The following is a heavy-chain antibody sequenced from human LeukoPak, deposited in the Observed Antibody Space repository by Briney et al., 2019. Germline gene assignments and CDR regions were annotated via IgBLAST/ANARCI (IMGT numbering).Heavy chain of an antibody. D-gene: IGHD4-17*01. J-gene: IGHJ4*02. CDR2: INPNSGGT. Sequence: ASVKVSCKASGYTFTGYYMHWVRQAPGQGLEWMGRINPNSGGTNYAQKFQGRVTMTRDTSISTAYMELSRPRSDDTAVYYCARFPYGDYVDDYFDYWGQGTLVTVSS. V-gene: IGHV1-2*06. CDR3: ARFPYGDYVDDYFDY. CDR1: GYTFTGYY.